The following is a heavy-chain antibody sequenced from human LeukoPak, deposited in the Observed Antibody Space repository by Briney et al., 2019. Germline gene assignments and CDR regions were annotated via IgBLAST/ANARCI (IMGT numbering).Heavy chain of an antibody. J-gene: IGHJ4*02. CDR1: GGSISSYY. CDR2: IYTSVST. D-gene: IGHD3-22*01. CDR3: ARDKYYYDSSGYYSFDY. Sequence: SETLSLTCTVSGGSISSYYWSWIRQPAGKGLEWIGRIYTSVSTNYNPSLKSRVTMSVDTSKNQFSLKLSSVTAADTAVYYCARDKYYYDSSGYYSFDYWGQGTLVTVSS. V-gene: IGHV4-4*07.